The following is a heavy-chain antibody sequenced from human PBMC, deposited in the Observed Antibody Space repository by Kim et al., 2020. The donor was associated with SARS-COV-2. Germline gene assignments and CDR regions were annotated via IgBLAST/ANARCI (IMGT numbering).Heavy chain of an antibody. CDR3: ARRTEIWRIPDYYYGMGV. D-gene: IGHD3-10*01. CDR2: IYSGDSDT. J-gene: IGHJ6*02. V-gene: IGHV5-51*01. CDR1: GYSFTSYW. Sequence: GESLKISCKGSGYSFTSYWIGWVRQMPGKGLEWMGIIYSGDSDTRYSPSFQGQVTISGDKSISTAYLQWSSLKASDTGMYYCARRTEIWRIPDYYYGMGVWGQGTTVTVSS.